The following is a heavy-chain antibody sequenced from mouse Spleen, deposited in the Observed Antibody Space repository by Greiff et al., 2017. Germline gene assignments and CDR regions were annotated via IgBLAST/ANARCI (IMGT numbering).Heavy chain of an antibody. V-gene: IGHV2-2*02. CDR2: IWSGGST. CDR1: GFSLTSYG. Sequence: QVQLQQSGPGLVQPSQSLSITCTVSGFSLTSYGVHWVRQSPGKGLEWLGVIWSGGSTDYNAAFISRLSISKDNSKSQVFFKMNSLQANDTAIYYCASGNVRRDYYAMDYWGQGTSVTVSS. J-gene: IGHJ4*01. CDR3: ASGNVRRDYYAMDY. D-gene: IGHD2-14*01.